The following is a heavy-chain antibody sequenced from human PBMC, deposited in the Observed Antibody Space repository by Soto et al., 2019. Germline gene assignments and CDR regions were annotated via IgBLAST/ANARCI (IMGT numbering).Heavy chain of an antibody. CDR3: AKIPSVYYYGSGSSKSFDY. J-gene: IGHJ4*02. D-gene: IGHD3-10*01. CDR1: GFTFSSYS. Sequence: GGSLRLSCAASGFTFSSYSMSWVRQAPGKRLEWVTAISGSGGSTYYADSVKGRFTITRDNSKNTLYLQMNSLRAEDTAVFYCAKIPSVYYYGSGSSKSFDYWGQGTLVTVSS. CDR2: ISGSGGST. V-gene: IGHV3-23*01.